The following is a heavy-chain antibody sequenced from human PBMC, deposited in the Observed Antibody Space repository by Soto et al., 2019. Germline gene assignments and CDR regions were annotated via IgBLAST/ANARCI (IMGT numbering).Heavy chain of an antibody. J-gene: IGHJ4*02. CDR3: ARHRYCSGGSCYAPDFDY. D-gene: IGHD2-15*01. V-gene: IGHV5-51*01. CDR1: GYSFTSYW. Sequence: GESLKISCKGSGYSFTSYWIGWVRQMPGKGLEWMGIIYPGDSDTRYSPSFQGQVTISADKSISTAYLQWSSLKASDTAMYYCARHRYCSGGSCYAPDFDYWGQGTLVTVSS. CDR2: IYPGDSDT.